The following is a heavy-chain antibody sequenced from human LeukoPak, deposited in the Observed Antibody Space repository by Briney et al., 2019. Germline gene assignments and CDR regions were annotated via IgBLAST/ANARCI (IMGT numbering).Heavy chain of an antibody. Sequence: SETLSLTCTVSGGSISSGGYYWSWIRQHPGKGLEWIGYIYYSGSTYYNPSLKSRVTISVDTSKNQFSLKLSSVTAADTAVYYCARGGGRTSMIDYYWGQGTLVTVSS. CDR1: GGSISSGGYY. V-gene: IGHV4-31*03. CDR2: IYYSGST. D-gene: IGHD3-16*01. CDR3: ARGGGRTSMIDYY. J-gene: IGHJ4*02.